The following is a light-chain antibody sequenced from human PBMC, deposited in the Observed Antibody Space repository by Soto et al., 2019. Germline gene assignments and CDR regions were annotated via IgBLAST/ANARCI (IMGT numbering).Light chain of an antibody. Sequence: QPVLTQSPSASASLGASVKLTCTLSSGHSNYAIAWHQQQPEKGPRFLMKLNSXGSHXXXXGIPDRFSGSSSGAERYLTXSXXXXXDXXDYYCQTWVTGIHIFGGGTKLTVL. CDR2: LNSXGSH. CDR1: SGHSNYA. CDR3: QTWVTGIHI. V-gene: IGLV4-69*01. J-gene: IGLJ2*01.